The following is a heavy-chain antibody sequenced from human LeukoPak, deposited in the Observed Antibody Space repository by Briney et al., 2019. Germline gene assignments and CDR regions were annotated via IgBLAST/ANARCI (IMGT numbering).Heavy chain of an antibody. CDR1: GGSISSYY. Sequence: SETLSLTCTVSGGSISSYYWSWIRQPPVKGLEWIGYIYYSGSTNYNPSLKSRVTISVDTSKNQFSLKLSSVTAADTAVYYCARLGKKGYCSSTSCHDYWGQGTLVTVSS. CDR3: ARLGKKGYCSSTSCHDY. V-gene: IGHV4-59*08. CDR2: IYYSGST. J-gene: IGHJ4*02. D-gene: IGHD2-2*01.